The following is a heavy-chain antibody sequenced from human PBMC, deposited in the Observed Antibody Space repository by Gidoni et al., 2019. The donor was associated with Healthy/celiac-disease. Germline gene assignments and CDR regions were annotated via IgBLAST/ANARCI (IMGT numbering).Heavy chain of an antibody. D-gene: IGHD2-8*01. CDR3: ARDLMDDY. CDR1: GFTFSSYA. Sequence: QVPLVGSVGGVVQPGRSLRLSCAASGFTFSSYAMNWVRQAPGKGLGWVAVISDDGSNKYYADSVKGRFTISRDNSKNTMYLQMNSLRAEDTAVYDCARDLMDDYWGQGTLVTVSS. V-gene: IGHV3-30-3*01. CDR2: ISDDGSNK. J-gene: IGHJ4*02.